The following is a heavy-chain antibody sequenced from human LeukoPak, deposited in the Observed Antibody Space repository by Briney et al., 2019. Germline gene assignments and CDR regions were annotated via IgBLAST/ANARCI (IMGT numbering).Heavy chain of an antibody. J-gene: IGHJ4*02. CDR3: ARQYSSSSRFDY. CDR2: IYPGDSDT. D-gene: IGHD6-6*01. CDR1: GYSFTSYW. V-gene: IGHV5-51*01. Sequence: GESLKISCQGSGYSFTSYWIAWVRQLPGEGLEWMGIIYPGDSDTRYSPSFQGQVTFSADKSTSTAYLQWSSLKASDTAMYYCARQYSSSSRFDYWGQGTLVTVSS.